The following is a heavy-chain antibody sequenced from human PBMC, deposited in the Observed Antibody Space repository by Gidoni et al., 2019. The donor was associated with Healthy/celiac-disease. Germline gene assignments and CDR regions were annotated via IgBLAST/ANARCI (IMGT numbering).Heavy chain of an antibody. CDR2: ISSSSSYT. CDR1: GFPFSDYY. D-gene: IGHD1-26*01. V-gene: IGHV3-11*05. CDR3: ARSSIDPYYYYGMDV. Sequence: QVQLVESGGGLVKPGGSLRLSCAASGFPFSDYYMSWIRQAPGKGLEWVSYISSSSSYTNYADSVKGRFTISRDNAKNSLYLQMNSLRAEDTAVYYCARSSIDPYYYYGMDVWGQGTTVTVSS. J-gene: IGHJ6*02.